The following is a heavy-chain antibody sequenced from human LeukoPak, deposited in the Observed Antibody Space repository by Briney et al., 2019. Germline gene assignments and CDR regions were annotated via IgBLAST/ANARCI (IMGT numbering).Heavy chain of an antibody. CDR2: IYHSGGT. CDR1: GGSISSSNW. CDR3: ARRTTVTTFDY. Sequence: PSGTLSLTCAVSGGSISSSNWWSWVRQPPGKGLEWIGEIYHSGGTNYNPSLKGRVTISVDKSKNQFSLKLSSVTAADTAVYYCARRTTVTTFDYWGQGTLVTVSS. J-gene: IGHJ4*02. D-gene: IGHD4-17*01. V-gene: IGHV4-4*02.